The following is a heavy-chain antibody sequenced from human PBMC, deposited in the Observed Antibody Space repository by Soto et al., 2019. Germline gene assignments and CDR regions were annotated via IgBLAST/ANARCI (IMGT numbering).Heavy chain of an antibody. V-gene: IGHV3-33*01. Sequence: QVQLVESGGGVVQPGRSLRLSCAASGFTFSSYGMHWVRQAPGKGLEWVAVIWYDGSNKYYADSVKGRFTISRDNSKNTLYLQMNSLRAEDTAVYYCAREPGYSYGSDCWGQGTLVTVSS. CDR1: GFTFSSYG. CDR2: IWYDGSNK. CDR3: AREPGYSYGSDC. J-gene: IGHJ4*02. D-gene: IGHD5-18*01.